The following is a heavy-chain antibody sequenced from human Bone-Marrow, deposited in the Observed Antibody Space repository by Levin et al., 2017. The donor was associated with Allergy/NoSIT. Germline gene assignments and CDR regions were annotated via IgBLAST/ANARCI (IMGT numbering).Heavy chain of an antibody. CDR3: ARDVPPYGDYVGIDY. CDR2: IYYSGST. J-gene: IGHJ4*02. V-gene: IGHV4-31*03. Sequence: SETLSLTCTVSGGSISSGGYYWSWIRQHPGKGLEWIGYIYYSGSTYYNPSLKSRVTISVDTSKNQFSLKLSSVTAADTAVYYCARDVPPYGDYVGIDYWGQGTLVTVSS. CDR1: GGSISSGGYY. D-gene: IGHD4-17*01.